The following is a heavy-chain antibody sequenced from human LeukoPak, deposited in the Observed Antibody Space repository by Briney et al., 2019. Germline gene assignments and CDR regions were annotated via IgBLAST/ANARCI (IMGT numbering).Heavy chain of an antibody. Sequence: GGSLRLSCAASGFTFSSYSMNWVRQAPGKGPEWVSSISSSSSYIYYADSVKGRFTISRDNAKNSLYLQMNSLRAEDTAVYYCARDFAGDDYGDYIGWFDPWGQGTLVTVSS. CDR2: ISSSSSYI. J-gene: IGHJ5*02. V-gene: IGHV3-21*01. CDR3: ARDFAGDDYGDYIGWFDP. CDR1: GFTFSSYS. D-gene: IGHD4-17*01.